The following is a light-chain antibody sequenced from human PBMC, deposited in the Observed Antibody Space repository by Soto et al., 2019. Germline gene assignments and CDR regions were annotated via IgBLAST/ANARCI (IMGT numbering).Light chain of an antibody. J-gene: IGKJ3*01. CDR2: GAS. CDR3: QHYNNWPTT. Sequence: EVVMTQSPAPLSVSPGERATLSCRASQSVSSRLAWYQQKPGQAPRLLIYGASTRATGIPARFSGSGSGTEFTLTISSLQSEDVAVYYCQHYNNWPTTFGPGTKVDIK. CDR1: QSVSSR. V-gene: IGKV3-15*01.